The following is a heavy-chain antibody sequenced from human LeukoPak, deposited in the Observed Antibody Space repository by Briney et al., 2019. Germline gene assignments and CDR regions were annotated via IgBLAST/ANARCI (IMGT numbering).Heavy chain of an antibody. D-gene: IGHD3-16*01. Sequence: PSETLSLTCIVSGYSISSGYYWSWIRQPPGKGLEWIGYIYYSGSTNYNPSLKSRVTISVDTSKNQFSLKLSSVTAADTAVYYCARSAVGGPYFDYWGQGTLVTVSS. CDR1: GYSISSGYY. V-gene: IGHV4-38-2*02. CDR2: IYYSGST. CDR3: ARSAVGGPYFDY. J-gene: IGHJ4*02.